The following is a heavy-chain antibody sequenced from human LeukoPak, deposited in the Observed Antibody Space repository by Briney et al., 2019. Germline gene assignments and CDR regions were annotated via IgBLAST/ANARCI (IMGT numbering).Heavy chain of an antibody. CDR3: ARPSYCSGGSCYPGVDY. Sequence: ASVKLSCKASGYTFTSYDINWVRQATGPGLEWMGWMNPNSGNTGYAQKFQGRVTMTRNTSISTAYMELSSLRSEDTAVYYCARPSYCSGGSCYPGVDYWGQGTLVTVSS. J-gene: IGHJ4*02. V-gene: IGHV1-8*01. CDR2: MNPNSGNT. CDR1: GYTFTSYD. D-gene: IGHD2-15*01.